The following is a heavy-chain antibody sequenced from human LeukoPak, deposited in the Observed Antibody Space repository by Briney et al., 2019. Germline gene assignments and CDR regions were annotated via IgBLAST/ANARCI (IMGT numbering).Heavy chain of an antibody. V-gene: IGHV4-39*01. Sequence: KASETLSLTCTVSGGSISTTSYYWSWIRQPPGKGLEWIGSIYYSGSTYYNPSLESRVTISVDTSKNQFSLKLSSVTAADTAVYYCATSGWYLLPGVYWGQGTLVTVSS. CDR3: ATSGWYLLPGVY. CDR1: GGSISTTSYY. J-gene: IGHJ4*02. CDR2: IYYSGST. D-gene: IGHD6-19*01.